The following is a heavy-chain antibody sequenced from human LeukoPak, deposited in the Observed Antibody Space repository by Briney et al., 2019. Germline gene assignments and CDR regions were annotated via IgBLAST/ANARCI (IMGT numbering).Heavy chain of an antibody. D-gene: IGHD6-13*01. V-gene: IGHV1-46*01. CDR2: INPSGGST. Sequence: GASVKVSCKASGYTFTSYYMHWVRQAPGQGLEWMGIINPSGGSTSYAQKFQGRVTMTRDTSTSTVYMELSSLRSEDTAVYYCARDGHIAAAGSERDYYYYMDVWGKGTTVTISS. CDR3: ARDGHIAAAGSERDYYYYMDV. CDR1: GYTFTSYY. J-gene: IGHJ6*03.